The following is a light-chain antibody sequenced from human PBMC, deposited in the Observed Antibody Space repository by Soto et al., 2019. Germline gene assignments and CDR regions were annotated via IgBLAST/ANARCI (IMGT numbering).Light chain of an antibody. CDR2: AAS. CDR1: ESIARH. V-gene: IGKV1-39*01. Sequence: DIQMTQSPSSLSASVGDRVTITCRASESIARHLNWYQQKPGKAPKLLIYAASTLQNVVPSRFRGGGSGTDFGLTISNVHPEDFATYYCQQTYTALSITFGQGTQLEIK. J-gene: IGKJ5*01. CDR3: QQTYTALSIT.